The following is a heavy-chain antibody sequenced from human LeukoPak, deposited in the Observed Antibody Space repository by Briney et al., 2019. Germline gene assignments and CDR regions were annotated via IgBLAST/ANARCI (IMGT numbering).Heavy chain of an antibody. D-gene: IGHD3-22*01. Sequence: GGSLRLSCAASGFTFSSYSMNWVRQAPGKGLEWVSSISSSSSYIYYADSVRGRFTISRDNAKNSLYLQMNSLRAEDTAVYYCARDDPSTYYYDSSGYYQAFDIWGQGTMVTVSS. CDR2: ISSSSSYI. V-gene: IGHV3-21*01. J-gene: IGHJ3*02. CDR1: GFTFSSYS. CDR3: ARDDPSTYYYDSSGYYQAFDI.